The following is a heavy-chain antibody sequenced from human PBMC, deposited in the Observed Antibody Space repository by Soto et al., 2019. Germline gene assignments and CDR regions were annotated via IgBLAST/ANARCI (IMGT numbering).Heavy chain of an antibody. J-gene: IGHJ5*02. CDR1: RFTFTRSP. CDR3: AKGSVTNPRFDP. D-gene: IGHD4-4*01. CDR2: ISGSGGST. Sequence: GGSLRLSCAASRFTFTRSPMSWVRQAPVRGLEWVSAISGSGGSTYYADSVKGRFTISRDNSKNTLYLQMNSLRAEDTAVYYCAKGSVTNPRFDPWGQGTLVTVSS. V-gene: IGHV3-23*01.